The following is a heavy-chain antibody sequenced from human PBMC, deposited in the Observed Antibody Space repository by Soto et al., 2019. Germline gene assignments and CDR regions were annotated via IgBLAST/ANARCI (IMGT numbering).Heavy chain of an antibody. CDR2: ISYDGSNK. V-gene: IGHV3-30*03. D-gene: IGHD3-10*01. CDR1: GLTFSSYG. Sequence: QVQLVESGGGVVQPGRSLRLSCAASGLTFSSYGMHWVRQAPGKGLEWVAVISYDGSNKYYADSVKGRFTISRDNSKNTLYLQMNSLRAEDTAVYYCAGGTGGGWYFDLWGRGTLVTVSS. J-gene: IGHJ2*01. CDR3: AGGTGGGWYFDL.